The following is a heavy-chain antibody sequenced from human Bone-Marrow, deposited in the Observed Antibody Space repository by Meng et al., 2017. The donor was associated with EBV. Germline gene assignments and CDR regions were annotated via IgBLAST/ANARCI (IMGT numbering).Heavy chain of an antibody. CDR3: ASGSTAAGTDY. D-gene: IGHD6-13*01. J-gene: IGHJ4*02. Sequence: QGQLQEFCPGLVKPSKTLSLTCAGSGGSISSGGYYWSWIRQPPGKGLEWIGYIYYSGSTYYNPSLKSRVTISVDTSKNQFSLKLSSVTAADTAVYYCASGSTAAGTDYWGQGTLVTVSS. CDR2: IYYSGST. V-gene: IGHV4-30-4*01. CDR1: GGSISSGGYY.